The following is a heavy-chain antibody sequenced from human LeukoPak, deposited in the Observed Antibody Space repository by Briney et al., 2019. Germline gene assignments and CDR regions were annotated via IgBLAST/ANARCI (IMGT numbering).Heavy chain of an antibody. CDR1: GGSISSGSYY. J-gene: IGHJ6*02. D-gene: IGHD2/OR15-2a*01. V-gene: IGHV4-61*02. Sequence: PSQTLSLTCTVSGGSISSGSYYWSWIRQPAGKGLEWIGRIYTSGSTNYNPSLKSRVTISVDTSKNQFSLKLRSVTAADTAVYYCARAHSIASYYYGVDVWGQGTTVTVSS. CDR3: ARAHSIASYYYGVDV. CDR2: IYTSGST.